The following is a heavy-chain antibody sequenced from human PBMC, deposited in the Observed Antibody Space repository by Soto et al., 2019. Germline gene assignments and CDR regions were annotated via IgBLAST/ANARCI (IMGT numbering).Heavy chain of an antibody. V-gene: IGHV3-30-3*01. D-gene: IGHD2-2*01. CDR3: ARGTYIVVVPAALGY. CDR2: ISYDGSNK. J-gene: IGHJ4*02. CDR1: GFTFSSYA. Sequence: QVQLVESGGGVVQPGRSLRLSCAASGFTFSSYAMHWVRQAPGKGLEWVAVISYDGSNKYYADSVKGRFTISRDNSKNTLYLQMNSLRAEDTAVYYGARGTYIVVVPAALGYWGQGTLVTVSS.